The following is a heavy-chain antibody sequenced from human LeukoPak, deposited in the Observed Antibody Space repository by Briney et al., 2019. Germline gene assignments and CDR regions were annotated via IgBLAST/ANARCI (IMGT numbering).Heavy chain of an antibody. CDR2: ISTSGSTI. CDR3: ARELRYFDWLPTLDY. D-gene: IGHD3-9*01. V-gene: IGHV3-48*03. Sequence: GGSLRLSCAASGFTFRTYEMNWVRQAPGKGLEWVSYISTSGSTIYYADSVKGRFTISGDNAKNSLYLQMNSLRAEDTAVYYCARELRYFDWLPTLDYWGQGTLVTVSS. J-gene: IGHJ4*02. CDR1: GFTFRTYE.